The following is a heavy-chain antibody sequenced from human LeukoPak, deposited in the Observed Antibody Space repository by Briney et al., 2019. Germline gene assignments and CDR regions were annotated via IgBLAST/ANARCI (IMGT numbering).Heavy chain of an antibody. J-gene: IGHJ4*02. Sequence: GGSLRLSCAASGFTFSSYWMHWVRQAPGKGLVWVSRINSDGTSTNYADSVKGRFTISRDNAKNTLYLQMNSLRAEDTAVYYCAKDQPLSSSSEPDYWGQGTLVTVSS. V-gene: IGHV3-74*01. CDR3: AKDQPLSSSSEPDY. D-gene: IGHD6-6*01. CDR2: INSDGTST. CDR1: GFTFSSYW.